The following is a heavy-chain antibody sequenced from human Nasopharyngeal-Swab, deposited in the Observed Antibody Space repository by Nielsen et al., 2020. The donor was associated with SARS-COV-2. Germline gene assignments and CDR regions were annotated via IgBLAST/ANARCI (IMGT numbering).Heavy chain of an antibody. CDR3: AKGTVLEWLLLDY. CDR2: ISGSGGST. CDR1: GFTFGDYA. V-gene: IGHV3-23*01. J-gene: IGHJ4*02. D-gene: IGHD3-3*01. Sequence: GESLKISCTASGFTFGDYAMSWVRQAPGKGLEWVSAISGSGGSTYYADSVKGRFTISRDNSKNTLYLQMNSLRAEDTAVYYCAKGTVLEWLLLDYWGQGTLVTVSS.